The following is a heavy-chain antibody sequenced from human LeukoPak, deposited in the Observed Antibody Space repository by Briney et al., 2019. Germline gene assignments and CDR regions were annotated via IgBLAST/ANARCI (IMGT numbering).Heavy chain of an antibody. Sequence: PSETLSLTCTVSGGSIGSYYWSWIRQPPGKGLEWIGYIYYSGSTNYNPSLKSRVTISVDTSKNQFSLKLSSVTAADTAVYYCARVSDTAMVLGFDYWGQGTLVTVSS. CDR2: IYYSGST. CDR3: ARVSDTAMVLGFDY. D-gene: IGHD5-18*01. CDR1: GGSIGSYY. J-gene: IGHJ4*02. V-gene: IGHV4-59*01.